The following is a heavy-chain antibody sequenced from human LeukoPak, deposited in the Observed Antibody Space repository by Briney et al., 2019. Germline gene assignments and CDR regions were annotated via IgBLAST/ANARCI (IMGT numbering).Heavy chain of an antibody. Sequence: GGSLRLSCAASGFTFSNYGIHWVRQAPGKGLEWGAVIWYDGSNKYYADSVKGRFTISRDNSKNTVYLQMNSLRAEDTAVYYCARVSPAIVVVTGTGAPDYWGQGTLVTVSS. V-gene: IGHV3-33*01. J-gene: IGHJ4*02. CDR3: ARVSPAIVVVTGTGAPDY. D-gene: IGHD2-21*02. CDR2: IWYDGSNK. CDR1: GFTFSNYG.